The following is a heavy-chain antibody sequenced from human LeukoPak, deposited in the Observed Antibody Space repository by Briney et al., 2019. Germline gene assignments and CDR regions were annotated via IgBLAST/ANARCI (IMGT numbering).Heavy chain of an antibody. D-gene: IGHD1-1*01. J-gene: IGHJ4*02. Sequence: SETLSLTCTVSGGSISSYYWSWIRQPPGKGLEWIGYIYYSGSTNYNPSLKSRVTISVDTSKNQFSLKLSSVTAADTAVYYCASATFNDPRLFDYWGQGTLVPVSS. CDR2: IYYSGST. CDR1: GGSISSYY. V-gene: IGHV4-59*01. CDR3: ASATFNDPRLFDY.